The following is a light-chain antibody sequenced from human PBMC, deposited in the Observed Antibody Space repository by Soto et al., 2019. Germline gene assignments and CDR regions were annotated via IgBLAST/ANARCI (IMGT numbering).Light chain of an antibody. J-gene: IGKJ4*01. CDR1: KNVSYF. Sequence: EILLTQSPATLSLSPGKRATLSCRASKNVSYFLSWYQQKPGQAPRLLIYDTSNSATGFPARFSGSGTGTDVTLTISSPQPEDFAVYYCHQRSSWPLTFGGGTKVEIK. CDR3: HQRSSWPLT. V-gene: IGKV3-11*01. CDR2: DTS.